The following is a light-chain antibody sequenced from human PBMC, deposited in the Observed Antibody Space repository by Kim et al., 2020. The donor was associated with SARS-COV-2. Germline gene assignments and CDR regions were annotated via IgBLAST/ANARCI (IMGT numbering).Light chain of an antibody. V-gene: IGLV2-11*01. Sequence: QSALTQPRSVSGSPGQSVTISCTGTSSDVGGYNYVSWYQHHPGKAPTLMIFDVSKRPSGVPDRFSGSKSGNTASLTISGLQADDEADYYCSSHAGSYTWVFGEGTQLTVL. CDR3: SSHAGSYTWV. J-gene: IGLJ3*02. CDR2: DVS. CDR1: SSDVGGYNY.